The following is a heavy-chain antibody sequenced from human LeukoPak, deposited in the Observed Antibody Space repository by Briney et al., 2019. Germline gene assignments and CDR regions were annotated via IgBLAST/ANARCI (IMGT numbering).Heavy chain of an antibody. J-gene: IGHJ4*02. CDR1: GGSISSGSYY. CDR2: IYTSGST. D-gene: IGHD1-26*01. Sequence: SETLSLTCTVSGGSISSGSYYWSWIRQPAGKGLEWIGRIYTSGSTNYNPSLKSRVTISVDTSKNQFSLKLSSVTAADTAVYYCASGSYYVWGLKYFDYWGQGTLVTVSS. V-gene: IGHV4-61*02. CDR3: ASGSYYVWGLKYFDY.